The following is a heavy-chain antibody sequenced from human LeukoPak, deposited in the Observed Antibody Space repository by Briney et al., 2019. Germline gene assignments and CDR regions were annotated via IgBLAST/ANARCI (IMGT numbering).Heavy chain of an antibody. J-gene: IGHJ4*02. CDR1: GFTFDDYA. V-gene: IGHV3-9*01. Sequence: PGGSLRLSCAASGFTFDDYAMHWVRQAPGKGLEWVSGISWNSGSIGYADSVKGRFTISRDNAKNSLYLQMNSLRAEDTALYYCAKGGSYYDSSGPPADWGQGTLVTVSS. D-gene: IGHD3-22*01. CDR2: ISWNSGSI. CDR3: AKGGSYYDSSGPPAD.